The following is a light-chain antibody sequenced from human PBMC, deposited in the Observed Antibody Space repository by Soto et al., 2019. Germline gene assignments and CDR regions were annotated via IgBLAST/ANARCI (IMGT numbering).Light chain of an antibody. J-gene: IGLJ1*01. CDR2: EVS. Sequence: QSVLTQPASVSGSPGQSITISCTGTSSDVGDYNYVSWYQQLPGRAPKVMIYEVSNRPSGVSNRFSGSKSGITASLTISGLQAEDEADYYCSSYTSSSTYVFGTGTKVTVL. CDR3: SSYTSSSTYV. CDR1: SSDVGDYNY. V-gene: IGLV2-14*01.